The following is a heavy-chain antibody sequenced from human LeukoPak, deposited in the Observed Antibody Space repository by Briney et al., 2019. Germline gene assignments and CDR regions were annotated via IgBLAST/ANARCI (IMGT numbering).Heavy chain of an antibody. J-gene: IGHJ6*02. CDR3: AKAERRCSSTSCYLDYYYGMDV. Sequence: PGGSLRLSCAASGFTFSSYGMHWVRQAPGKGLEWVAVISYDGSNKYYADSVKGRFTISRDNSKNTLYLQMNSLRAEDTTVYYCAKAERRCSSTSCYLDYYYGMDVWGQGTTVTVSS. D-gene: IGHD2-2*01. CDR2: ISYDGSNK. CDR1: GFTFSSYG. V-gene: IGHV3-30*18.